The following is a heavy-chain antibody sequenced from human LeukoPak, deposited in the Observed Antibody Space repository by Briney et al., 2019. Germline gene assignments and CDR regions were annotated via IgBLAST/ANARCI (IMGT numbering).Heavy chain of an antibody. V-gene: IGHV4-4*02. Sequence: SETLSLTCAVSGGSISSSNWWSWIRQPPGKGLEWIGEINHSGSTNYNPSLESRVTISVDTSKNQFSLRVNSVTAADTAVYYCARHAPVEPPARAFDDWGHGNLVAVSS. CDR2: INHSGST. CDR1: GGSISSSNW. CDR3: ARHAPVEPPARAFDD. D-gene: IGHD2-2*01. J-gene: IGHJ4*01.